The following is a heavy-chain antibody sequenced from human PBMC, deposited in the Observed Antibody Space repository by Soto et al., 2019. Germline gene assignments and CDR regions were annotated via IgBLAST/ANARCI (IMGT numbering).Heavy chain of an antibody. V-gene: IGHV1-18*01. CDR2: ISPYNGNT. J-gene: IGHJ4*02. Sequence: QVPLVQSGAEVKKPGASVKVSCKASRYTFTNYGITWVRQAPGQGLEWMGWISPYNGNTNYAQKVQGRVTMSTDTSTGTAYLELRSLRSDDTAVYYCARGPESRSTAYFDYWGQGTQVTVSS. CDR3: ARGPESRSTAYFDY. D-gene: IGHD2-2*01. CDR1: RYTFTNYG.